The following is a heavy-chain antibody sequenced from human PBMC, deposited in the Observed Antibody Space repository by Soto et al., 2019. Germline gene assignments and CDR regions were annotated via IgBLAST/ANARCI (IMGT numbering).Heavy chain of an antibody. CDR3: ARVRVRFLGWLGSEG. CDR1: GGTFSSYA. Sequence: QVPLVQSGAEVKKPGSSVKVSFKASGGTFSSYAFSWVRQAPGQGLEWRGGIIPIFCTANYAQQFQGRVTITADESTSADNMELSRRTSEATAVYYSARVRVRFLGWLGSEGWGQGTLVTVSS. D-gene: IGHD3-3*01. J-gene: IGHJ4*02. V-gene: IGHV1-69*12. CDR2: IIPIFCTA.